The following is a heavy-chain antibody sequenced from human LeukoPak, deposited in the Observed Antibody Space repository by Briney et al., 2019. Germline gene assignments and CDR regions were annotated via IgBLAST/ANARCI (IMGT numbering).Heavy chain of an antibody. Sequence: GGSLRLSCAVSGFTCSSSWMHWVRQAPGKGLVSVSHIKTDGSTTAYADSVKGRFTISRDNAKNTLYLQMNSLRAEDTGVYYCARGNQQLPRSTPDYWGQGTLVTVSS. V-gene: IGHV3-74*01. CDR2: IKTDGSTT. D-gene: IGHD2-2*01. J-gene: IGHJ4*02. CDR1: GFTCSSSW. CDR3: ARGNQQLPRSTPDY.